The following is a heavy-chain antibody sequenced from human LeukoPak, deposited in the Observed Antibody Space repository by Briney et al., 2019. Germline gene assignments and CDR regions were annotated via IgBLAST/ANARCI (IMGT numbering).Heavy chain of an antibody. CDR2: INAGNGNT. J-gene: IGHJ4*02. D-gene: IGHD6-6*01. CDR1: GYTFTSYG. Sequence: ASVKVSCKASGYTFTSYGISWVRQAPGQRLEWMGWINAGNGNTKYSQKFQGRVTITRDTSASTAYMELSSLRSEDTAVYYCARVRSIAGLDYWGQGTLVTVSS. CDR3: ARVRSIAGLDY. V-gene: IGHV1-3*01.